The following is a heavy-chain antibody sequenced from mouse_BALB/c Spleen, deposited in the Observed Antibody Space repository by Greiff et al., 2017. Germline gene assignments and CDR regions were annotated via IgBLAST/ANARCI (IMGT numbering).Heavy chain of an antibody. CDR2: ISSGGSYT. CDR3: ARSDYGSSYWYFDV. Sequence: DVMLVESGGGLVKPGGSLKLSCAASGFTFSSYAMSWVRQSPEKRLEWVAEISSGGSYTYYPDTVTGRFTISRDNAKNTLYLEMSSLRSEDTAMYYCARSDYGSSYWYFDVWGAGTTVTVSS. J-gene: IGHJ1*01. D-gene: IGHD1-1*01. CDR1: GFTFSSYA. V-gene: IGHV5-9-4*01.